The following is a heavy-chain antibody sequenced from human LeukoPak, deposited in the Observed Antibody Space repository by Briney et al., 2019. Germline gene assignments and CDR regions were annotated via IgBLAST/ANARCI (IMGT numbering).Heavy chain of an antibody. CDR3: AKSSPDADYFDY. V-gene: IGHV4-39*01. D-gene: IGHD1-14*01. CDR1: GGSISRSSYH. J-gene: IGHJ4*02. Sequence: SETLSLTCTVSGGSISRSSYHWGWIRQPPGKGLEWIGTTSYSGSTYYNPSLKSRVTISVDTSKNQFSLKLSSVTAADTAVYYCAKSSPDADYFDYWGQGTLVTVSS. CDR2: TSYSGST.